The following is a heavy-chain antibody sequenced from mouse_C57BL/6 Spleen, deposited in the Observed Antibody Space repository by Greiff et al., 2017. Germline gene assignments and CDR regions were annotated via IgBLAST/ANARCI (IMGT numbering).Heavy chain of an antibody. CDR3: ARSGRAYYFDY. J-gene: IGHJ2*01. D-gene: IGHD3-1*01. Sequence: QVQLQQPGAELVKPGASVKLSCKASGYTFTSYWMHWVKQRPGQGLEWIGMIHPNSGNTNYNEKFKSKATLTVDKSSSTAYMQLSSLTSEDSAVYYCARSGRAYYFDYWGQGTTPPVSS. CDR1: GYTFTSYW. CDR2: IHPNSGNT. V-gene: IGHV1-64*01.